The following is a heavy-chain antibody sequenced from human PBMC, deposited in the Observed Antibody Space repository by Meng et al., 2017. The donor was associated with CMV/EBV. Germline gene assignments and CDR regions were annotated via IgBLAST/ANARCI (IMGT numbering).Heavy chain of an antibody. J-gene: IGHJ4*02. CDR2: TYYRSKWYN. V-gene: IGHV6-1*01. CDR1: GDSVSSNSAA. Sequence: LRLSCAISGDSVSSNSAAWNWIRQSPSRGLEWLGRTYYRSKWYNDYAVSVKSRITINPDTSKNQFSLQLNSVTPEDTAVYYCAQQVGPTKGGFDYWGQGTLVTVSS. D-gene: IGHD1-26*01. CDR3: AQQVGPTKGGFDY.